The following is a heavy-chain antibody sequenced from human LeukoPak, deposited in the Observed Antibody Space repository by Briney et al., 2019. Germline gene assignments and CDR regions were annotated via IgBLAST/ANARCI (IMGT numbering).Heavy chain of an antibody. CDR3: ARDPTIFGVVIVPDY. CDR2: IKQDGSEK. CDR1: GFTFSSYW. D-gene: IGHD3-3*01. J-gene: IGHJ4*02. V-gene: IGHV3-7*01. Sequence: GGSLRLSCAASGFTFSSYWMSWVRQAPGKGLEWVANIKQDGSEKYYVDSVKGRFTISRDNAKNSLYLQMNSLRAEDTAVYYCARDPTIFGVVIVPDYWGQGTLVAVSS.